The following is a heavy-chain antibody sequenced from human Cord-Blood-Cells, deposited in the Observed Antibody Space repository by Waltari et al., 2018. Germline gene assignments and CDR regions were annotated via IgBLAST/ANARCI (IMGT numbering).Heavy chain of an antibody. V-gene: IGHV3-15*01. CDR2: IKSKTDGGTT. Sequence: EVQLVESGGGLVKPGGSLRLSCAASGFTFSNAWMSWVRQAPGKGLEWVGRIKSKTDGGTTDYAAPVKGIFTISRDDSKNTLYLQMNSLKTEDTAVYYCTTRIVGATTRDYWGQGTLVTVSS. D-gene: IGHD1-26*01. CDR1: GFTFSNAW. CDR3: TTRIVGATTRDY. J-gene: IGHJ4*02.